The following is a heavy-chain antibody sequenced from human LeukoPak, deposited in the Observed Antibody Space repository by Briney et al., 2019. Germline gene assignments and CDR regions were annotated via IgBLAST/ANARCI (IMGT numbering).Heavy chain of an antibody. J-gene: IGHJ4*02. CDR1: GYTFTSSW. Sequence: GESLKISCKGSGYTFTSSWIGWVRQMPGKGLEWMGVIYPGDSDTRYRPSFQGHVTISADKSIRTAYQQWSSLRASDTAIYYCARGERSLDYWGQGTLVTVSS. D-gene: IGHD3-10*01. V-gene: IGHV5-51*01. CDR2: IYPGDSDT. CDR3: ARGERSLDY.